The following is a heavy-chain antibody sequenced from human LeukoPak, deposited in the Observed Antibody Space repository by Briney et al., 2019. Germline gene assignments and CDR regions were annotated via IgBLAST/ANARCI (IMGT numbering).Heavy chain of an antibody. D-gene: IGHD1-26*01. V-gene: IGHV1-46*01. Sequence: GSSVKVSCKASGGTFSSYAISWVRQAPGQGLEWMGIINPSGGSTSYAQKFQGRVTMTRDTSTSTVYMELSSLRSEDTAVYYCARSLGSGSYNYFDYWGQGTLVTVSS. CDR3: ARSLGSGSYNYFDY. CDR1: GGTFSSYA. J-gene: IGHJ4*02. CDR2: INPSGGST.